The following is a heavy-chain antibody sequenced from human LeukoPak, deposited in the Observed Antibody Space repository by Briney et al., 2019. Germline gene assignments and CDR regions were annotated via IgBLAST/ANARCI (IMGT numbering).Heavy chain of an antibody. CDR3: AREGGLEWLYYFDY. CDR2: IKTAGSEK. J-gene: IGHJ4*02. Sequence: GGSLRLSCEVSGFTFSNYWMGWVRQAPGKGLQWVANIKTAGSEKYYVDSVKGRFTISRDNAKNSLYLQMNSLRAEDTAVYYCAREGGLEWLYYFDYWGQGTMVTVSS. D-gene: IGHD3-3*01. V-gene: IGHV3-7*01. CDR1: GFTFSNYW.